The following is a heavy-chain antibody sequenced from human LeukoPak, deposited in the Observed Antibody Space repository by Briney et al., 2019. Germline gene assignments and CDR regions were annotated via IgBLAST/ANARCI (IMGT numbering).Heavy chain of an antibody. D-gene: IGHD6-13*01. V-gene: IGHV4-39*01. J-gene: IGHJ6*03. CDR2: IYYSGST. CDR1: GGSISSSSYY. Sequence: PSETLSLTCTVSGGSISSSSYYWGWIRQPPGKGLEWIGSIYYSGSTYYNPSLKSRVAISVDTSKNQFSLKLSSVTAADTAVYYCARHSSSWYAGYYYYYMDVWGKGTTVTVSS. CDR3: ARHSSSWYAGYYYYYMDV.